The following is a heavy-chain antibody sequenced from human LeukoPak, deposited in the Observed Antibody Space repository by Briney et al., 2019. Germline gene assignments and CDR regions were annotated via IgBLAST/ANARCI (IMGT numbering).Heavy chain of an antibody. Sequence: SQTLSLTCAISGDSVSSISVSWNWIRQSPSRGLEWLGRTYYRSKWYNEYAVSVKGRINIKPETSKNQFSLQLKAVTPEDTAVYNCAFARSEYLYGMDVWGQGATVTVSS. CDR3: AFARSEYLYGMDV. V-gene: IGHV6-1*01. D-gene: IGHD2-2*02. CDR2: TYYRSKWYN. CDR1: GDSVSSISVS. J-gene: IGHJ6*02.